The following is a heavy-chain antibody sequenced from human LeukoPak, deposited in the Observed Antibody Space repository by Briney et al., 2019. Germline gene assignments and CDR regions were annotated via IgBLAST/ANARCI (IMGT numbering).Heavy chain of an antibody. CDR1: GFTFSSYE. V-gene: IGHV3-23*01. CDR3: AKDANRIVGADDYMDV. J-gene: IGHJ6*03. CDR2: LSGTSGRT. D-gene: IGHD1-26*01. Sequence: GGSLRLSCAASGFTFSSYEMNWVRQAPGKGLEWVSTLSGTSGRTYYADSVRGRSTISRDNSKNTVSLQMHSLRAEDTAVYYCAKDANRIVGADDYMDVWGKGTAVTISS.